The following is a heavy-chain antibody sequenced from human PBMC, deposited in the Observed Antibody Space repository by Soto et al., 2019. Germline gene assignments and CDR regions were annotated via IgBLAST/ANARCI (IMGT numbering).Heavy chain of an antibody. Sequence: SGPTLVNPTQTLTLTCTFSGFSLSTSGVGVGWIRQPPGKALEWLALIYWDDDKRYSPSLKSRLTITKDTSKNQVVLTMTNMDPVDTATYYCAHGGAPNVDTAMGFDYCGQGTLVTVSS. CDR2: IYWDDDK. CDR1: GFSLSTSGVG. V-gene: IGHV2-5*02. CDR3: AHGGAPNVDTAMGFDY. D-gene: IGHD5-18*01. J-gene: IGHJ4*02.